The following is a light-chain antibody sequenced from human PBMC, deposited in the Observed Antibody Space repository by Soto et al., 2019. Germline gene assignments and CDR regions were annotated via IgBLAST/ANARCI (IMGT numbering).Light chain of an antibody. CDR1: QSITAF. CDR3: QQSYSSPGT. V-gene: IGKV1-39*01. J-gene: IGKJ1*01. CDR2: STS. Sequence: DMQMTQAPSSLSACGGARVTITCRTSQSITAFLNWYQQKPGKAPTLLIYSTSTLQSGVPSRFSGSGSGTDFTLTITGLHPEDFATYYCQQSYSSPGTFGQGTKVDIK.